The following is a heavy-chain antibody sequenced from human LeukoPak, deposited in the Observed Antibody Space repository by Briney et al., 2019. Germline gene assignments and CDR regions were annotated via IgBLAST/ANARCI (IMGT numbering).Heavy chain of an antibody. D-gene: IGHD3-10*01. V-gene: IGHV1-18*04. CDR2: ISAYNVNT. CDR3: ARDRELLLWFGEYLNDY. Sequence: GASVKVSCKASGYTFTSYGISWVLQAPGQGLEWMGWISAYNVNTNYAQKLQGRVTMTTDTSTSTAHMELRSLRSDDTAVYYCARDRELLLWFGEYLNDYWGQGTLVTVSS. CDR1: GYTFTSYG. J-gene: IGHJ4*02.